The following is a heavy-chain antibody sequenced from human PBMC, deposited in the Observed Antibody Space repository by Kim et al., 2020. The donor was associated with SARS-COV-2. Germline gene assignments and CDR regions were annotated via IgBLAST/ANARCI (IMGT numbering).Heavy chain of an antibody. J-gene: IGHJ5*02. V-gene: IGHV1-69*13. CDR1: GGTFSTFL. D-gene: IGHD3-10*01. CDR3: ARVPPRYHARSNYP. Sequence: SVKVSCKASGGTFSTFLISWVRQAPGQGLEWLGGIIPIFGTTNYAQKFQDRVTITADESTTTATLELSSLRSEDTAVYYCARVPPRYHARSNYPWGQGTLVSVSS. CDR2: IIPIFGTT.